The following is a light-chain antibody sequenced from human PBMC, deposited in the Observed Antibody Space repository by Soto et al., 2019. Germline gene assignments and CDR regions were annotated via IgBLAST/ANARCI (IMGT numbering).Light chain of an antibody. J-gene: IGKJ1*01. Sequence: DIKRTQSPSTLSGSVGDRVTITCRASQTISSWLAWYQQKPGKAPKLLIYKASTLKSGVPSRFSGSGSGTEFTLTISSLQPDDFATYYCQHYNSYSEAFGQGTKWIS. CDR2: KAS. V-gene: IGKV1-5*03. CDR1: QTISSW. CDR3: QHYNSYSEA.